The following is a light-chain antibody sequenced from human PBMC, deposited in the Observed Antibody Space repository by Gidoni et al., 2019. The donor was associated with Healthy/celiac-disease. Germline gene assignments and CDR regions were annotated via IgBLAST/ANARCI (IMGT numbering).Light chain of an antibody. CDR1: QSVLYSSNNKNY. V-gene: IGKV4-1*01. CDR3: QQYYSTLTWT. Sequence: DIVMTQSPDSLAVSPGERATINRKSSQSVLYSSNNKNYLAWYQQKPGQPPELVIYWASTRESGVPDRFSGSGSGTDFTLTISSLQAEDVAVYYCQQYYSTLTWTFGQGTKVEIK. CDR2: WAS. J-gene: IGKJ1*01.